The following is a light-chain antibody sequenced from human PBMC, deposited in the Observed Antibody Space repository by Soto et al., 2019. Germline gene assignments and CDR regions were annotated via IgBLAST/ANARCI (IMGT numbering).Light chain of an antibody. CDR2: DAS. J-gene: IGKJ5*01. CDR1: KTVSSY. V-gene: IGKV3-11*01. CDR3: QQRSNWPPT. Sequence: ILFTQFPATLSYSPVESPTLSCRASKTVSSYLAWYQQKPGQAPRLLIYDASNRATGIPARFSGSGSGTDFTLSISSLEPEDFAVYYCQQRSNWPPTFGQGTRLEIK.